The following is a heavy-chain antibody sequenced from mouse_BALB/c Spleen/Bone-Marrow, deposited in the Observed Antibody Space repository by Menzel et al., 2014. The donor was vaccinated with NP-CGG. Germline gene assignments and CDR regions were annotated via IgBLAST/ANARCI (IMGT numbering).Heavy chain of an antibody. CDR2: ISDAGSYT. J-gene: IGHJ3*01. CDR3: ARDGGYRYAWFAY. Sequence: EVQLVESGGGLVKPGGSLKLSCAASGFTFSDYYMYWVRQTPEKRLEWVATISDAGSYTYYPDSVKGRFTISRDNAKNNLYLQMISLKSEDTAMYYCARDGGYRYAWFAYWGQGTLVTVST. CDR1: GFTFSDYY. V-gene: IGHV5-4*02. D-gene: IGHD2-14*01.